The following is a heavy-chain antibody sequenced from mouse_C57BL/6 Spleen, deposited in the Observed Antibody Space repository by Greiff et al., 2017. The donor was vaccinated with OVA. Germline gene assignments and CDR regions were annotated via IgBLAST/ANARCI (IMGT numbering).Heavy chain of an antibody. D-gene: IGHD1-1*01. V-gene: IGHV1-5*01. Sequence: DVKLQESGTVLARPGASVKMSCKTSGYTFTSYWMHWVKQRPGQGLEWIGAIYPGNSDTSYNQKFKGKAKLTAVTSASTAYMELSSLTNEDSAVYYCTRRELLRSSSFDYWGQGTTLTVSS. CDR1: GYTFTSYW. J-gene: IGHJ2*01. CDR3: TRRELLRSSSFDY. CDR2: IYPGNSDT.